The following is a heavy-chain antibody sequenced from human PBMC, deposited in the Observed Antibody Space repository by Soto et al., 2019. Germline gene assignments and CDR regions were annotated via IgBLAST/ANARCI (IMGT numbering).Heavy chain of an antibody. CDR3: ARNTFNWFDP. V-gene: IGHV3-11*01. Sequence: QVQLVESGGDLVKPGGSLRLSCAASGFTFNDFFMTWIRQAPGRGPEWVASTSNSGNSVYYAVSVKGRVTVSRDNAQNTLTLQMTDLRVDDTAVYYCARNTFNWFDPWGQGTLVTVSS. J-gene: IGHJ5*02. CDR1: GFTFNDFF. CDR2: TSNSGNSV.